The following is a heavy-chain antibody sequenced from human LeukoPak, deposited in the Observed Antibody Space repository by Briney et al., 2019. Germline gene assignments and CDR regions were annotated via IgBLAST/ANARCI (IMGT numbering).Heavy chain of an antibody. J-gene: IGHJ6*04. CDR1: GYTFTSYA. CDR2: INAGNGNT. D-gene: IGHD3-9*01. CDR3: ARELGDILTGYTAPYYNYGMDV. V-gene: IGHV1-3*01. Sequence: ASVKVSCKASGYTFTSYAMHWVRQAPGQRLEWMGWINAGNGNTKYSQKFQGRVTITRDTSASTAYMELSSLRSEDTAVYYCARELGDILTGYTAPYYNYGMDVWGKGTTVTVSS.